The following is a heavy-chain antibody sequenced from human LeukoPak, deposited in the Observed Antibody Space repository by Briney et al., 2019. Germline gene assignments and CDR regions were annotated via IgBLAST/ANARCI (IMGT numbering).Heavy chain of an antibody. D-gene: IGHD6-6*01. V-gene: IGHV3-30*02. CDR1: GFTFSSYG. Sequence: PGGSLRLSCAASGFTFSSYGMHWVRQAPGKGLEWVAFIRYDGSNKYYADSVKGRFTISRDNSKNTLYLQMNSLRAADTAVYYCAKDREFVYSSSLDYWGQGTLVTVSS. J-gene: IGHJ4*02. CDR2: IRYDGSNK. CDR3: AKDREFVYSSSLDY.